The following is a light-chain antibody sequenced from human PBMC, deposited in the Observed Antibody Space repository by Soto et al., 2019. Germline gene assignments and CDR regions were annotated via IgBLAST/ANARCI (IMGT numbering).Light chain of an antibody. CDR1: QSVISY. J-gene: IGKJ4*02. Sequence: EIVLTQSPATLSLSPGERATLSCRASQSVISYLAWYKQKPGQAPRLLIYDASNSATGIPARFSGSVSGQDFTLTINSLEPEDFAVYYCQQRSNWPLLTFGGGTKVESK. CDR3: QQRSNWPLLT. CDR2: DAS. V-gene: IGKV3-11*01.